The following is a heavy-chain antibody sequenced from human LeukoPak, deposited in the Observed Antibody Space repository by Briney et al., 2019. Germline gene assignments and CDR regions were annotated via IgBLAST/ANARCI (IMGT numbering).Heavy chain of an antibody. CDR3: ATAKGSIQLWAIDAFDI. V-gene: IGHV3-30-3*01. D-gene: IGHD5-18*01. CDR2: ISYDGSNK. Sequence: GGSLRLSCAASGFTFSSYALHWVRQAPGKGLGWMAVISYDGSNKYYADSVKGRFTISRDNSKDTLYLQMNSLRAEDTAVYYCATAKGSIQLWAIDAFDIWGQGTMVTVSS. J-gene: IGHJ3*02. CDR1: GFTFSSYA.